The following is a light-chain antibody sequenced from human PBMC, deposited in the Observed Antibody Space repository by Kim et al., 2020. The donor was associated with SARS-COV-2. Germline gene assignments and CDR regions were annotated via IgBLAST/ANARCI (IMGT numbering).Light chain of an antibody. CDR3: QQYGSYWT. CDR2: QAS. J-gene: IGKJ1*01. Sequence: ASEGDRVTITCRSSKGISRSLAWYQQKLGEPPKLLIFQASSLESGVPSRYSGSGSGTEFTLTISSLQPDDCATYYCQQYGSYWTFGQGTKVDIK. V-gene: IGKV1-5*03. CDR1: KGISRS.